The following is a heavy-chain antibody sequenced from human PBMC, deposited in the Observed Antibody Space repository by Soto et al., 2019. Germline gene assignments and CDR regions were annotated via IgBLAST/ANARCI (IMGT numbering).Heavy chain of an antibody. D-gene: IGHD2-21*01. Sequence: SETLSLTCAVAGGFISRNNWWTWVRQAPGKGLEWIGEIYHTGTTTYNPSLETRVTMSVDKSKNQFSLRLTSVTAADTAVYYCARLRIATKNYKWFEPWGQGTLVTVSS. V-gene: IGHV4-4*02. J-gene: IGHJ5*02. CDR2: IYHTGTT. CDR1: GGFISRNNW. CDR3: ARLRIATKNYKWFEP.